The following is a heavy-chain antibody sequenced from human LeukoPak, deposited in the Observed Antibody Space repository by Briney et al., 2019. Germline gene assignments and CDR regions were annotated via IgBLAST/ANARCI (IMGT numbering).Heavy chain of an antibody. V-gene: IGHV3-69-1*01. J-gene: IGHJ2*01. Sequence: EWIAHITNTLGISYADSVKGRFTVSRDKNSLYLQMSSLRGEDTAVYYCARDLDPWYLNLWGRGTLVTVSS. CDR3: ARDLDPWYLNL. CDR2: ITNTLGI.